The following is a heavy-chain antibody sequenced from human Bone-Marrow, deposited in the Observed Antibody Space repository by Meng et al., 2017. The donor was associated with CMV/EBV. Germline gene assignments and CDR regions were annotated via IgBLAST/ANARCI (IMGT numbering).Heavy chain of an antibody. CDR1: GFTFSNAW. V-gene: IGHV3-15*01. Sequence: GGSLRLSCAASGFTFSNAWMSRVRQAPGKGLEWVGRIKSKTDGGTTDYAAPVKGRFTISRDDSKNTLYLQMNSLKTEDTAVYYCTTPELRFLESHYYYYYGMDVWGQGTTVTASS. D-gene: IGHD3-3*01. CDR3: TTPELRFLESHYYYYYGMDV. CDR2: IKSKTDGGTT. J-gene: IGHJ6*02.